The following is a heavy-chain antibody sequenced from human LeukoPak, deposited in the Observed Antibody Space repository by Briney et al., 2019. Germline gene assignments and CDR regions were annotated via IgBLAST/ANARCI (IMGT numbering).Heavy chain of an antibody. V-gene: IGHV3-23*01. CDR3: AKARLVTTHFDY. CDR2: ITGSGGRT. CDR1: GFTFSSYW. Sequence: PGGSLRLSCAASGFTFSSYWMSWVRQAPGKGLEWVSTITGSGGRTYYADSVKGPFTISRDNSKNTLYLQMNSLRAEDTAVYYCAKARLVTTHFDYWGQGTLVTVSS. D-gene: IGHD4-17*01. J-gene: IGHJ4*02.